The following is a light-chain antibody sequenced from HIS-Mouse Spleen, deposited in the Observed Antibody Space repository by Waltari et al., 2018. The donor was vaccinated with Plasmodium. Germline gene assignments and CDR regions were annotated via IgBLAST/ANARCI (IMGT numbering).Light chain of an antibody. V-gene: IGLV2-23*01. J-gene: IGLJ2*01. CDR1: SRDVRSYNL. Sequence: QSALTQPASLTGSPGQSITISCTETSRDVRSYNLVSWYQQHPGKAPNLMIYEGSKRPSVVSNRFSGSKSGNTASLTISGLQAEDEADYYCCSYAGSRLVFGGGTKLTVL. CDR2: EGS. CDR3: CSYAGSRLV.